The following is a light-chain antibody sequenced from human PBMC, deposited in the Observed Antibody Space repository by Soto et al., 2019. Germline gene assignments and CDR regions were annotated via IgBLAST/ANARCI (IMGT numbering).Light chain of an antibody. V-gene: IGKV1-5*01. CDR2: DAS. Sequence: DIHMTHSPSTLSSSLVDRVTITCRASQSISSWLAWYQQKPGKAPKLLISDASSLESGVPSRFGGSGSGTEFTLTISSLQPDDFATYYCQQYNSYSRTFGQGTKVDIK. CDR3: QQYNSYSRT. J-gene: IGKJ1*01. CDR1: QSISSW.